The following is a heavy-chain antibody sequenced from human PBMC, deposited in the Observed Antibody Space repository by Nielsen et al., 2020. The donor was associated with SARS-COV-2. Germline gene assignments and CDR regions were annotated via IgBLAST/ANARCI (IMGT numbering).Heavy chain of an antibody. D-gene: IGHD5-12*01. CDR3: AREASGYDHYKYGMDV. Sequence: LSLTFTVSGASISSGGYFWSWIRQHPGKGLEWIGYIYFTGRTSYNPSLKSRVAMSVDTSKNQFSLDLKSVTAADTAVYYCAREASGYDHYKYGMDVWGLGATVTVSS. V-gene: IGHV4-31*03. J-gene: IGHJ6*02. CDR1: GASISSGGYF. CDR2: IYFTGRT.